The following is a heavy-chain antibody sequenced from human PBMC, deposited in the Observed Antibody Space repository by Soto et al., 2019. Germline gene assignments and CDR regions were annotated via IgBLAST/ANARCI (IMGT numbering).Heavy chain of an antibody. J-gene: IGHJ4*02. CDR3: ASKAACGGDCYAFDS. CDR2: IIPLFGTA. CDR1: GGIFSSNT. Sequence: QVYLVQSGAEVKKPGSSVKISCKASGGIFSSNTINWVRQAAGQGLEWMGGIIPLFGTANYAEKFQGRVTITADKSTKTEYMELPSLRSEYTAVYYCASKAACGGDCYAFDSWGQGTLVTVSS. D-gene: IGHD2-21*02. V-gene: IGHV1-69*06.